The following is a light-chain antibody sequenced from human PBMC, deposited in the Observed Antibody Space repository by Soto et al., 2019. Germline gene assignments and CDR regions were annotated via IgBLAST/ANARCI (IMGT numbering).Light chain of an antibody. CDR1: QGINNF. J-gene: IGKJ4*01. CDR2: GAS. CDR3: PKYNSAPLT. V-gene: IGKV1-27*01. Sequence: DIQMTQSPSSLSASVGDRVTITCRASQGINNFLAWYQEKPGKVPKLLIYGASTLQSGVPSRFSGSGSGTDFTLTINSLQHQYVAPYYVPKYNSAPLTVGGWTKVEIK.